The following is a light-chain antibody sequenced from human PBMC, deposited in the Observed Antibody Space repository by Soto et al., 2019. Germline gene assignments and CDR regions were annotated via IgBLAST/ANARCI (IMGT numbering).Light chain of an antibody. CDR2: ANS. V-gene: IGLV1-40*01. Sequence: QSVLTQPPSVSGVPGQRVTISCTGSSSNIGAGYDVHWYQQLPGTAPKLLMYANSNRPSGVPDRFSGSKSGTSASLAITGLQAEDEADYYCQSYDTSLSVVFGGGTKLTVL. CDR3: QSYDTSLSVV. CDR1: SSNIGAGYD. J-gene: IGLJ2*01.